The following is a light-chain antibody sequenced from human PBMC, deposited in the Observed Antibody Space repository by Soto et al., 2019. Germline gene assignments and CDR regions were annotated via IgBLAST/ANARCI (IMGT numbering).Light chain of an antibody. CDR2: AAS. J-gene: IGKJ3*01. CDR3: QQSSNLPLT. CDR1: QSISTY. Sequence: DIQMTQSQSSLSASVGDGVTITCRTSQSISTYLNWYQHKPGKAPKLLIYAASSLQSGVPSRFSGSGSDTPFTLTISSLQPEDFATYYCQQSSNLPLTFGPGTKVDSK. V-gene: IGKV1-39*01.